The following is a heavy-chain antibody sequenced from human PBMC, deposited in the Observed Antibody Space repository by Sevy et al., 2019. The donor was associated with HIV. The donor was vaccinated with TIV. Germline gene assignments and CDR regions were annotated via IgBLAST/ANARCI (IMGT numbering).Heavy chain of an antibody. CDR2: ISGSGGST. Sequence: GGSLRLSCAASEFTFSSYAMSWVRQAPGKGLEWVSAISGSGGSTYYADSVKGRFTISRDNSKNTLYLQMNSLRAEDTAVYCCEFWPLTYYYDSSGYDEFDYWGQGTLVTVSS. CDR1: EFTFSSYA. CDR3: EFWPLTYYYDSSGYDEFDY. V-gene: IGHV3-23*01. J-gene: IGHJ4*02. D-gene: IGHD3-22*01.